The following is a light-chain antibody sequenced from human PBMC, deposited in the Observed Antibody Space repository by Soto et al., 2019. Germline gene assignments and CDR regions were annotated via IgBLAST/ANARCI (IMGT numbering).Light chain of an antibody. CDR2: GAS. Sequence: DIQMTQSPSTLSASVGDRVTITCRACRSISGWLAWYQQRPGKAPKLLIYGASSLESGVPSRFSGSGSGTEFTLTIGSLHSDDFATYYCQHYTTFGQGTKVEIK. CDR1: RSISGW. J-gene: IGKJ1*01. V-gene: IGKV1-5*01. CDR3: QHYTT.